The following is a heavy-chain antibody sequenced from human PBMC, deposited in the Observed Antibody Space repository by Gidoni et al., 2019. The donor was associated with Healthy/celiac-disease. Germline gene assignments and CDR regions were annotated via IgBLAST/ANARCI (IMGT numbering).Heavy chain of an antibody. D-gene: IGHD6-13*01. Sequence: QVQLVEAGGGVVPPGRYLRLSCAASGFTFRSYGMHWVRQAPGKGLEWVAVISYDGSNKYYADSVKGRFTISRDNSKNTLYLQMNSLRAEDTAVYYCAKAPAAATDYWGQGTLVTVSS. CDR3: AKAPAAATDY. V-gene: IGHV3-30*18. CDR2: ISYDGSNK. CDR1: GFTFRSYG. J-gene: IGHJ4*02.